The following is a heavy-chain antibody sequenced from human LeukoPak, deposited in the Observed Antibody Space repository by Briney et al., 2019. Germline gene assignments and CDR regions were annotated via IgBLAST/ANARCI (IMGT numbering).Heavy chain of an antibody. CDR3: ARDPQGGAFDM. CDR2: ITPDGSDK. CDR1: GFTFGDYA. V-gene: IGHV3-7*01. Sequence: GGSLRLSCTASGFTFGDYAMSWFRQAPGKGLEWVANITPDGSDKYYVVSVKGRFTISRDNAKNSLYLQMTSLSAEDTAIYYCARDPQGGAFDMWGQGTMVTVSP. J-gene: IGHJ3*02. D-gene: IGHD3-16*01.